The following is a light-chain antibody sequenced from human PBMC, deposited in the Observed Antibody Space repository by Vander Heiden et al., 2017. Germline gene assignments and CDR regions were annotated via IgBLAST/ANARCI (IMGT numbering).Light chain of an antibody. Sequence: TQSTQSPSFLSASVGDRVTITCRASQGISSYLAWYQYKPGKAPKLLIYAASTLQSGVPSTFSGSGSGTEFTLTISIMHLEDFATYYCLWLNSYRPTFGQGTKLEIK. CDR3: LWLNSYRPT. CDR2: AAS. CDR1: QGISSY. J-gene: IGKJ2*01. V-gene: IGKV1-9*01.